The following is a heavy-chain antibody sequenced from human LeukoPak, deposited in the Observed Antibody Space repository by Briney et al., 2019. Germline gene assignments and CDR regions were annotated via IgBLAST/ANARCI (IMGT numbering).Heavy chain of an antibody. CDR1: GFTFRKYG. Sequence: GSLRLFFGGSGFTFRKYGMQWVRQAPSQGVGGGAVISYDGSNKYYADSVKGRFTISRDNSKNTLYLQMNSLRAEDTAVYYCAKDVDPFGSGSYVEGFDYWGQGTLVTVSS. CDR3: AKDVDPFGSGSYVEGFDY. D-gene: IGHD3-10*01. V-gene: IGHV3-30*18. CDR2: ISYDGSNK. J-gene: IGHJ4*02.